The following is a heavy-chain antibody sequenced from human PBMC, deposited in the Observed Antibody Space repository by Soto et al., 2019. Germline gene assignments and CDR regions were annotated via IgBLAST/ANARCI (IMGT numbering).Heavy chain of an antibody. CDR1: GLTFSNYW. Sequence: EVQLVESGGGLLQPGRSLTLSCTASGLTFSNYWMQWVRQAPGKGLVWVSRTKSDGSGTSYTDSVKGRFTISRDNAYNTLYLQMSNLRAEDTAVYYCARGGFDYGPGRMDVWGKGTTVIVSS. CDR2: TKSDGSGT. CDR3: ARGGFDYGPGRMDV. D-gene: IGHD3-10*01. V-gene: IGHV3-74*01. J-gene: IGHJ6*04.